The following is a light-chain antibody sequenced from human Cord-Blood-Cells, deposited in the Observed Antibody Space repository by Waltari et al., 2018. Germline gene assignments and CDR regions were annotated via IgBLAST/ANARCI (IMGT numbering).Light chain of an antibody. Sequence: QSALTQPPYASGSPGQSVTISCTGTSSDVGGYNYVSWSPQHPGKAPKLMIYEVSKRPSGVPDRFSGSKSGNTASLTVSGLQAEDEADYYCSSYAGSNNWVFGGGTKLTVL. J-gene: IGLJ3*02. V-gene: IGLV2-8*01. CDR2: EVS. CDR1: SSDVGGYNY. CDR3: SSYAGSNNWV.